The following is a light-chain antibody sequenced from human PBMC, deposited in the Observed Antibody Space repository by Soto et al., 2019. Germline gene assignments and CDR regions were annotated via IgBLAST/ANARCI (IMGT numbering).Light chain of an antibody. CDR2: DAS. Sequence: DIQMTQSPSTLSASVVYRVTITCRASQSISSWLAWYQQKPGKAPKLLIYDASSLESGVPSRFSGSGSGTEFTLTISSLQPDDFATYYCQKSYVTPIACGQGTRREIK. CDR1: QSISSW. V-gene: IGKV1-5*01. CDR3: QKSYVTPIA. J-gene: IGKJ5*01.